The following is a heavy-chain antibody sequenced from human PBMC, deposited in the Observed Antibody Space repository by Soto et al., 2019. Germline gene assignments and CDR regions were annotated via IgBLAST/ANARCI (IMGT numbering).Heavy chain of an antibody. V-gene: IGHV4-59*01. CDR1: GGSISSYY. J-gene: IGHJ6*03. Sequence: PSETLSLTCTVSGGSISSYYWSWIRQPPGKGLEWIGYIYYSGNTNYNPSLKSRVTISVDTSKNQFSLKLSSVTAADTAVYYCARTSRGISPGGYYYYMDVWGKGTTVTVSS. CDR2: IYYSGNT. D-gene: IGHD1-26*01. CDR3: ARTSRGISPGGYYYYMDV.